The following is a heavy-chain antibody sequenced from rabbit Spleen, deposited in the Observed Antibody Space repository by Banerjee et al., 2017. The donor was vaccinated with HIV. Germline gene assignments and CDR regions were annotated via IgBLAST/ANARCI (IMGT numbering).Heavy chain of an antibody. D-gene: IGHD4-1*01. V-gene: IGHV1S45*01. J-gene: IGHJ4*01. CDR1: GFSFSSNW. Sequence: QQQLEESGGGLVKPGGTLTLTCKASGFSFSSNWICWVRQAPGKGLEWIACIDTGSSGFTYFASWAKGRFTISKTSSTTVTLQMTSLTAADTARYFCARDLAGAIGWNFNLWGQGTLVTVS. CDR2: IDTGSSGFT. CDR3: ARDLAGAIGWNFNL.